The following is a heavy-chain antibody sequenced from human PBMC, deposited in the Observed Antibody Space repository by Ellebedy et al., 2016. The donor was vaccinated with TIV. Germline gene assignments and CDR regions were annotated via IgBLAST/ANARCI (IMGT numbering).Heavy chain of an antibody. CDR3: ARDRGSGSTFNY. CDR2: ISSSSSYI. J-gene: IGHJ4*02. Sequence: GRSLRLSXAASGFTLSSYSMNWVRQAPGKGLEWVSSISSSSSYIYYADSVKGRFTISRDNAKNSLYLQMNSLRAEDTAVYYCARDRGSGSTFNYWGQGTLVTVSS. V-gene: IGHV3-21*01. CDR1: GFTLSSYS. D-gene: IGHD3-10*01.